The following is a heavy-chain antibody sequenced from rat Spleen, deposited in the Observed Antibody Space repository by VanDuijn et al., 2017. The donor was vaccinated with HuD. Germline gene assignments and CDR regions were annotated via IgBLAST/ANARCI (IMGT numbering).Heavy chain of an antibody. V-gene: IGHV2S12*01. J-gene: IGHJ2*01. CDR2: ISSGGST. CDR1: GFSLTSNG. CDR3: AREYYSSPDY. Sequence: QVQLKESGPGLVQPSQTLSLTCTVSGFSLTSNGVSWVRQPPGKGLEWIAAISSGGSTAYNSLLKSRLSINRDTSKSQVFLKMNSLQTEDTATYYCAREYYSSPDYWGQGVMVTVSS. D-gene: IGHD1-2*01.